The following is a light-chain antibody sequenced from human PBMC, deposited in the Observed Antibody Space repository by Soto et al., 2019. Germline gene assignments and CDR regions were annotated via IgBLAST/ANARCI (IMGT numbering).Light chain of an antibody. Sequence: EIVMTQSPVTLSVSPGERATLSCRASQSINSNLAWYQQKPGQAPRLLIYGASTRATDIPDRFSGSGSGTDFTLTINRLEPEDFAVYYCQQYGSSPQTFGQGTKVDI. CDR3: QQYGSSPQT. CDR2: GAS. J-gene: IGKJ1*01. V-gene: IGKV3-20*01. CDR1: QSINSN.